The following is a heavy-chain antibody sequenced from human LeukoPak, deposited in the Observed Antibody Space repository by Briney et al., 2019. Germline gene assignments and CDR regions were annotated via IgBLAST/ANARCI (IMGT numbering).Heavy chain of an antibody. CDR3: ARDEVGYCSSTSCYTLLDRETLPTYGMDV. Sequence: GGSLRLSCAASGFTFSSYAMSWVRQAPGKGLEWVSAISGSGGSTYYADSVKGRFTISRDNAKNSLYLQMNSLRAEDTAVYYCARDEVGYCSSTSCYTLLDRETLPTYGMDVWGQGTTVTVSS. CDR1: GFTFSSYA. D-gene: IGHD2-2*02. V-gene: IGHV3-23*01. CDR2: ISGSGGST. J-gene: IGHJ6*02.